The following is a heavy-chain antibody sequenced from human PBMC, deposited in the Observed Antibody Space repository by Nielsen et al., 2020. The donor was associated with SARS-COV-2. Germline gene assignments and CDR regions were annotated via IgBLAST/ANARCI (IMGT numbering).Heavy chain of an antibody. D-gene: IGHD5-12*01. CDR1: GYSFTSYA. J-gene: IGHJ4*02. CDR2: INVGNGNT. V-gene: IGHV1-3*01. CDR3: ARDSLTLRDIVTTNY. Sequence: ASVKVSCKASGYSFTSYAMHWVWQAPGQRLEWMGWINVGNGNTKYSQKLQGRVTMTTDTSTSTAYMELRSLRSDDTAVYYCARDSLTLRDIVTTNYWGQGTLVTVSS.